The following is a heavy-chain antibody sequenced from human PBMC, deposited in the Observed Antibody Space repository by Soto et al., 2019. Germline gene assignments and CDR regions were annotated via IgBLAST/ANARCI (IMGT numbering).Heavy chain of an antibody. V-gene: IGHV3-30*18. J-gene: IGHJ3*02. D-gene: IGHD2-15*01. CDR1: GFTFSSYG. CDR2: ISYDGSNK. CDR3: AKDREVVAAHGGAFDI. Sequence: GGSLRLSCAASGFTFSSYGMHWVRQAPGKGLEWVAVISYDGSNKYYADSVKGRFTISRDNSKNTLYLQMNSLRAEDTAVYYCAKDREVVAAHGGAFDIWGQGTMVTVSS.